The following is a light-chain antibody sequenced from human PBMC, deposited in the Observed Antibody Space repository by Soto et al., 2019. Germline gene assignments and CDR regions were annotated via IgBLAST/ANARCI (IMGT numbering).Light chain of an antibody. J-gene: IGKJ5*01. CDR2: DAS. V-gene: IGKV3-11*01. Sequence: EIVMSQSPATLSVSPGERVTLSCRASQSVGSNLAWYQQKPGQAPRVLIYDASTRATVIPPRFSGSGSGTEFTLTISSLEPEDFAVYYCQQRSNWPPITFGQGTRL. CDR3: QQRSNWPPIT. CDR1: QSVGSN.